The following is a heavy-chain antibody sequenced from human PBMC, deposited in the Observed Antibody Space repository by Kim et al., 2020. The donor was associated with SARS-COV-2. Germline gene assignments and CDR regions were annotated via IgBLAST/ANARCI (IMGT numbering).Heavy chain of an antibody. CDR2: IWYDGSKT. Sequence: GGSPRLSCAASGFIFSSYGMHWVRQAPGKGLEWVAVIWYDGSKTYYADSVKGRFTISRDNSKNTLYLQMNSLRAEDTALYYCARGEGMDVWGQGTTVTVSS. CDR3: ARGEGMDV. V-gene: IGHV3-33*01. D-gene: IGHD1-26*01. J-gene: IGHJ6*02. CDR1: GFIFSSYG.